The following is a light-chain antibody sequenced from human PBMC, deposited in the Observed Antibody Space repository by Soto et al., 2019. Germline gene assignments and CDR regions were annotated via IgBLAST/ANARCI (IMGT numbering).Light chain of an antibody. J-gene: IGKJ1*01. CDR2: TVS. CDR1: QSVVYSDGNAY. Sequence: DVVMTQSPPSLPVTLGQPASISCRTSQSVVYSDGNAYLNWFQQRPGQSPRRLIYTVSNRDSGVPEICSGGAAGTAVTLQIRRMEAEDAGIYYCMQGRYWPPTFGQGTKVEI. CDR3: MQGRYWPPT. V-gene: IGKV2-30*01.